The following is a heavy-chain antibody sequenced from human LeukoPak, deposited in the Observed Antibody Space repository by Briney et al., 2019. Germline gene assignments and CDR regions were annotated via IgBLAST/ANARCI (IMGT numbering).Heavy chain of an antibody. V-gene: IGHV1-2*06. D-gene: IGHD5-18*01. CDR1: GYTFTGYY. CDR2: INPNSGGT. Sequence: GASVKVSCKASGYTFTGYYMHWVRQAPGQGLEWMGRINPNSGGTNYAQKFQGRVTMTRDTSISTAYMELSRLRSDDTAVYYCARWGRGTAMVTEVIDPWGRGTLVTVSS. CDR3: ARWGRGTAMVTEVIDP. J-gene: IGHJ5*02.